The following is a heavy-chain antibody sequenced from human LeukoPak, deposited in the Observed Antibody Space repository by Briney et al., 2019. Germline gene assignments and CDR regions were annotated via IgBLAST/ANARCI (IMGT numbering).Heavy chain of an antibody. V-gene: IGHV3-53*01. CDR1: GLTFSNAW. Sequence: GGSLRLSCAASGLTFSNAWMSWVRQAPGKKLEWVSDIYSDGTTFYADSVKGRFTISRDNSKNTLYLQMNSLRAEDTAVYYCAKDPTYYYGSGTNWFDPWGQGTLVTVSS. D-gene: IGHD3-10*01. J-gene: IGHJ5*02. CDR3: AKDPTYYYGSGTNWFDP. CDR2: IYSDGTT.